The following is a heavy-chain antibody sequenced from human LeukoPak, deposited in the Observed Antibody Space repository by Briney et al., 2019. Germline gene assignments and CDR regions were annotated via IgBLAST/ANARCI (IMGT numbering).Heavy chain of an antibody. CDR1: GYTFTGYY. J-gene: IGHJ4*02. CDR2: INPSGGST. CDR3: ARAYSYGRLDY. D-gene: IGHD5-18*01. V-gene: IGHV1-46*01. Sequence: ASVKVSCKASGYTFTGYYMHWVRQAPGQGLEWIGIINPSGGSTTYAPKFQGRVTMTRDTSTSTVYMELTSLRSEDTAVYFCARAYSYGRLDYWGQGTLVTVSS.